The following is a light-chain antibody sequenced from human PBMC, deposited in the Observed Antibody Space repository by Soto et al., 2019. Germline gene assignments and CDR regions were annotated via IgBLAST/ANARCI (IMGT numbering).Light chain of an antibody. Sequence: EIVMTQSPAPLSVSPGARATLSCRASQSVSSNLAWYQQKPGQAPRLLIYGASTRATGIPARFSGSGSGTEFTHTISSLQSEDFAVYYCQQYNNWPPYTFGQGTKLEI. V-gene: IGKV3-15*01. CDR3: QQYNNWPPYT. CDR1: QSVSSN. J-gene: IGKJ2*01. CDR2: GAS.